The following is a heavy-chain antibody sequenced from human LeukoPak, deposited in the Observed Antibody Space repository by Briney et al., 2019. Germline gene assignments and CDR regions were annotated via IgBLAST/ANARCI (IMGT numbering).Heavy chain of an antibody. V-gene: IGHV3-48*03. J-gene: IGHJ4*02. Sequence: PGGSLRLSCAASGFTFSTYEMKWVRQAPGKGLEWVSHISSSASTIYYADSVKGRFTISRDNAKSSLYLQMNSLRAEDTAVYYCARSYYFGSGDFRGLDYWGQGTLVTVSS. CDR3: ARSYYFGSGDFRGLDY. D-gene: IGHD3-10*01. CDR2: ISSSASTI. CDR1: GFTFSTYE.